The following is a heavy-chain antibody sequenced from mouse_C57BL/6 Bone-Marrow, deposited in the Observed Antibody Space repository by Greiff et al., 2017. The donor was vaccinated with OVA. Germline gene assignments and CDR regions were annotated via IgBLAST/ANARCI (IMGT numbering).Heavy chain of an antibody. CDR2: IDPKSGGT. Sequence: VQLQQPGAELVKPGASVKLSCKASGYTFTSYWMHWVKQRPGRGLEWIGWIDPKSGGTKYNEKFKSKATLTVDKPSSTAYMQLSSLTSEDSAVDYCARSDRITTVVEYYFDYWGKGTTLTVSS. D-gene: IGHD1-1*01. J-gene: IGHJ2*01. CDR3: ARSDRITTVVEYYFDY. CDR1: GYTFTSYW. V-gene: IGHV1-72*01.